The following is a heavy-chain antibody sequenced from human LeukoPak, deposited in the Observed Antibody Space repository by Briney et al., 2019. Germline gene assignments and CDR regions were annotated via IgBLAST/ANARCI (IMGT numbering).Heavy chain of an antibody. D-gene: IGHD2-2*01. Sequence: SEILSLTCTVSGGSISSYYWSWIRQPTGKGLEWIGGIYSSGSTNYNPSLKNRVTMSVDTSKNQFSLKLSSVTAADTAVYYCARGQYHLLYWYFDLWGRGTLVTVSS. V-gene: IGHV4-4*07. J-gene: IGHJ2*01. CDR1: GGSISSYY. CDR2: IYSSGST. CDR3: ARGQYHLLYWYFDL.